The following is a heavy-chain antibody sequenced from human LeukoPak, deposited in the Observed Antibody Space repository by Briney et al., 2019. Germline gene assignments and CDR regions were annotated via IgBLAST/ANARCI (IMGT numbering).Heavy chain of an antibody. J-gene: IGHJ3*02. CDR3: AKSNGCGLIDI. D-gene: IGHD2-21*01. CDR1: GGSISSSRYY. Sequence: PSETLSLTCTVSGGSISSSRYYWGWIRQSPGKGLEWIGTIYYSGNTYYNPSLKSRVTISVDTSKNQFSLKLNSVTAADTAVYYCAKSNGCGLIDIWGQGTMVTVSS. CDR2: IYYSGNT. V-gene: IGHV4-39*07.